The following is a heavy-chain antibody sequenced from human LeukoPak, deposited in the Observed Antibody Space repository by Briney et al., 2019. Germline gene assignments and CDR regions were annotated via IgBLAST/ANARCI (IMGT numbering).Heavy chain of an antibody. Sequence: GESLKISCKGSGYIFTSYWIGWVGQLPAKDLAWMEVTYPGDSDTRYSPSFEGQVTISADKSISTAYLQWSSLNDSDTAMYYCARITGIAAAGSLDYWGQGTLVTVSS. CDR3: ARITGIAAAGSLDY. V-gene: IGHV5-51*01. CDR2: TYPGDSDT. D-gene: IGHD6-13*01. CDR1: GYIFTSYW. J-gene: IGHJ4*02.